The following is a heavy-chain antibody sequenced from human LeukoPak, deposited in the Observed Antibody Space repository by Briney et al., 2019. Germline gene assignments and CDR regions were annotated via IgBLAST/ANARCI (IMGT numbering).Heavy chain of an antibody. CDR1: GLTFSTYW. D-gene: IGHD3-22*01. Sequence: LRLSXAGSGLTFSTYWMHWVRHAPGKGLVWVSRINSEGSTIIYADSVKGRFTISRDNAKNTLFLQMNSLRAEDTAVYYCARISSDSISYYDHWGQGTXVXX. CDR3: ARISSDSISYYDH. J-gene: IGHJ4*02. CDR2: INSEGSTI. V-gene: IGHV3-74*01.